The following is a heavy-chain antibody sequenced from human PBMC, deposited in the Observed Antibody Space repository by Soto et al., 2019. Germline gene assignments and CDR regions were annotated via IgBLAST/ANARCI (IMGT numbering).Heavy chain of an antibody. CDR1: GFTFSSYS. V-gene: IGHV3-21*01. CDR2: ISSSSSHI. Sequence: EVQLVESGGGLVKPGGSLRLSCAASGFTFSSYSMNWVRQAPGKGLEWVSSISSSSSHIYYADSVKGRFTISRDNAKNSLDLQMNSVRAEDTAVYYCARAWCSGGSCYGDAFDIWGQGTMVTVSS. CDR3: ARAWCSGGSCYGDAFDI. J-gene: IGHJ3*02. D-gene: IGHD2-15*01.